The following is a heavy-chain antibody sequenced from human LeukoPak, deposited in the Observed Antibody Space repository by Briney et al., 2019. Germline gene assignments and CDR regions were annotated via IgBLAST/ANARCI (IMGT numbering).Heavy chain of an antibody. CDR2: KSYDGSNK. V-gene: IGHV3-30*18. Sequence: GGSLRLSCAASGFTFSNYGIHWVRQAPGKGLEWVAVKSYDGSNKFYADSVKGRFTISRDNSKNTLYLQMNSLRAEDTAVYYCAKDRLRGVIPYYFDYWGQGTLVTVSS. J-gene: IGHJ4*02. CDR3: AKDRLRGVIPYYFDY. CDR1: GFTFSNYG. D-gene: IGHD3-10*01.